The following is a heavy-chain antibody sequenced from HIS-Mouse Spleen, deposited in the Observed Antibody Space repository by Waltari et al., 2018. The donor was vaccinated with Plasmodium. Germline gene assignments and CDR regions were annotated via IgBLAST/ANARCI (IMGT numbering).Heavy chain of an antibody. Sequence: QVQLVQSGAEVKKPGASVKVSCTASGYTFTGYYMHWVRQAPGQGLEWMGWINPNSGGTNYAKKFQGRVTMTRDTSISTAYMELSRLRSDDTAVYYCARVLGYKAAAGTFVEYFQHWGQGTLVTVSS. J-gene: IGHJ1*01. CDR2: INPNSGGT. CDR1: GYTFTGYY. CDR3: ARVLGYKAAAGTFVEYFQH. D-gene: IGHD6-13*01. V-gene: IGHV1-2*02.